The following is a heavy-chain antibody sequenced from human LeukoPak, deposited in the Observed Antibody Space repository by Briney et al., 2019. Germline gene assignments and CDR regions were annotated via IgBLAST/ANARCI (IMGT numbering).Heavy chain of an antibody. Sequence: AASVKVSCKASRYTFSSYDINWVREAAGQGLEWMGWMNPNTGRTGFAQKFQGRLTMTRDTSISTAYMELSSLRSEDTAVYYCARLSQTPDYYSSGGYYYLGYWGQGTPVTVSS. CDR2: MNPNTGRT. D-gene: IGHD3-22*01. V-gene: IGHV1-8*01. J-gene: IGHJ4*02. CDR3: ARLSQTPDYYSSGGYYYLGY. CDR1: RYTFSSYD.